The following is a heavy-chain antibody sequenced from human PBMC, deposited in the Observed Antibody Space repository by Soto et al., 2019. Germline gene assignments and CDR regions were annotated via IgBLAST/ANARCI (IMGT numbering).Heavy chain of an antibody. V-gene: IGHV4-39*01. J-gene: IGHJ3*02. CDR3: VRTYCSSSNCYDVFDI. D-gene: IGHD2-2*01. CDR2: IYYSGST. Sequence: PSGTLSLTCTLVGLSIFSSSCYWGWISQLPGKGLEWIGSIYYSGSTYYNPSLKSRVTISVDTSKNQFSLKLRSVTAADTAIYYCVRTYCSSSNCYDVFDIWGQGTMVT. CDR1: GLSIFSSSCY.